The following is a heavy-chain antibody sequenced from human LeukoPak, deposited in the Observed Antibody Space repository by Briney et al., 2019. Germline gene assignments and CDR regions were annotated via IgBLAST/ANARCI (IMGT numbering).Heavy chain of an antibody. V-gene: IGHV4-34*01. Sequence: SETLSLTCAVYGGSFSGYYWSWIRQPPGKGLEWIGEINHSGSTNYNPSLKSRVTISVDTTKNQFSLRLSSVTAADTAVYYCARVLKYSGSYYCDYCGQGTLVTVAS. CDR2: INHSGST. CDR1: GGSFSGYY. J-gene: IGHJ4*02. D-gene: IGHD1-26*01. CDR3: ARVLKYSGSYYCDY.